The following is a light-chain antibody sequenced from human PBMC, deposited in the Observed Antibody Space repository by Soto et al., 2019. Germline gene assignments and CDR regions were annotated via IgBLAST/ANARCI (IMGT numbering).Light chain of an antibody. CDR1: DIASKS. Sequence: SYELTQPPSVSVAPGQTARISCGGNDIASKSVHWSQQKPDQAPVLVVYDDNDRPSGIPERLSGSNSGDTATLTISRVEAGDEADYYCQVWDSSSDHYVFGSGTKVTVL. CDR2: DDN. J-gene: IGLJ1*01. V-gene: IGLV3-21*02. CDR3: QVWDSSSDHYV.